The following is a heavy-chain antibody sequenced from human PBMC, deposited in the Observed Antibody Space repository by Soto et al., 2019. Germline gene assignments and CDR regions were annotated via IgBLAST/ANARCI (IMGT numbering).Heavy chain of an antibody. J-gene: IGHJ5*02. CDR3: ARQDRGGVEGRWFDP. V-gene: IGHV4-38-2*01. Sequence: TSETLSLTCAVSGYSISSGYHWGWIRQPPGKGLEWLGSVHHSGSTYYNPSLKSRLTISVDKSKNQFSLNLTSVTAADTAVYYCARQDRGGVEGRWFDPWGQGTLVTVSS. CDR2: VHHSGST. D-gene: IGHD3-10*01. CDR1: GYSISSGYH.